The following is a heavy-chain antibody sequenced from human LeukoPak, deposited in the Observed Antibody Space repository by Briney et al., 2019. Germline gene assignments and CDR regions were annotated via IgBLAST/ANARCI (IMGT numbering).Heavy chain of an antibody. CDR1: GFIFSTYA. V-gene: IGHV3-23*01. CDR2: ISDSGGST. D-gene: IGHD4-17*01. J-gene: IGHJ4*02. Sequence: GGSLRLSCAASGFIFSTYAMSWVRQAPGKGLEWVSAISDSGGSTYYADSVKGRFTISRDNSKNTLYLQMNSLRAEDTAVYYCAGDYGGYEGYLDYWGQGTLVTVFS. CDR3: AGDYGGYEGYLDY.